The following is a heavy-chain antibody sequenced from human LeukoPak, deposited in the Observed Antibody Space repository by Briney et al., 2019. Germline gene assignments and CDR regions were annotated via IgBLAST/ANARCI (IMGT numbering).Heavy chain of an antibody. Sequence: PSETLSLTCAVYGGSFSGYYWSWIRQPPGKGLEWIGEINHTGSTNYNPSLKSRVTISVDTSKNQFSLKLSSVTAADTAVYYCARGRKRAAGTGVGDAFDIWGQGTMVTVSS. CDR1: GGSFSGYY. CDR3: ARGRKRAAGTGVGDAFDI. CDR2: INHTGST. J-gene: IGHJ3*02. V-gene: IGHV4-34*01. D-gene: IGHD6-13*01.